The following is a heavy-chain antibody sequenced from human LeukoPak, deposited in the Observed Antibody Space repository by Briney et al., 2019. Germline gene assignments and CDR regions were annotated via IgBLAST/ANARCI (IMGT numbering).Heavy chain of an antibody. D-gene: IGHD4-17*01. Sequence: ASVKVSCKASGYTFTSYGISWVRQAPGQGLEWMGWINPNSGGTNYAQKFQGWVTMTRDTSISTAYMELSRLRSDDTAVYYCARDRDYGDYGDAFDIWGQGTMVTVSS. CDR1: GYTFTSYG. J-gene: IGHJ3*02. CDR2: INPNSGGT. CDR3: ARDRDYGDYGDAFDI. V-gene: IGHV1-2*04.